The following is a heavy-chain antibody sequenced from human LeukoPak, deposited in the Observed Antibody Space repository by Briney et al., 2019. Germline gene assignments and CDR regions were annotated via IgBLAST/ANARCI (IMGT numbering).Heavy chain of an antibody. V-gene: IGHV3-33*01. CDR2: IWYDGSNK. CDR3: ASLGSNYFDY. CDR1: GFTFSNYG. J-gene: IGHJ4*02. D-gene: IGHD3-10*01. Sequence: GGSLRLSCAASGFTFSNYGMHWVRQAPGKGLEWVAVIWYDGSNKYYADSVKGRFTISRDNSENTLYLQMDSLRAEDTAVYYCASLGSNYFDYWGQGTLVTVSS.